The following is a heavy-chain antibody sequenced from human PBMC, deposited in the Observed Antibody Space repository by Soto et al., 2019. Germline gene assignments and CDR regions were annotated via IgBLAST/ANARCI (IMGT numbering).Heavy chain of an antibody. CDR3: ARDLAVGLVDY. CDR2: ISAYNGNT. V-gene: IGHV1-18*01. D-gene: IGHD6-19*01. Sequence: QVQLVQSGAEVKKPGASVKVSCKASGYTFTSYGISWVRQAPGQGLEWMVWISAYNGNTKYAQKLQGRVTMTTDSSTSTAYMEVRSVRSDDTAVYYCARDLAVGLVDYWGQGTLVTVSS. CDR1: GYTFTSYG. J-gene: IGHJ4*02.